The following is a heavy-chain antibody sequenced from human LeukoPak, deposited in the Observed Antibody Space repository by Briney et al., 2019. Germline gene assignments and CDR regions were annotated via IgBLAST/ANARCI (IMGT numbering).Heavy chain of an antibody. CDR1: GGSISSSRYY. D-gene: IGHD1-20*01. CDR2: IYHSGST. Sequence: SETLSLTCTVSGGSISSSRYYWGWIRQPPGKGLEWIGSIYHSGSTYYNPSLKSRVTISVDTPKNQFSLKLSSVTAADTAVYYCARRSGITTLDYWGQGTLVTVSS. J-gene: IGHJ4*02. CDR3: ARRSGITTLDY. V-gene: IGHV4-39*01.